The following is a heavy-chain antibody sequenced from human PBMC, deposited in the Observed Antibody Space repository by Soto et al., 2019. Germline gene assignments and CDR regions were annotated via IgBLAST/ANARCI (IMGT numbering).Heavy chain of an antibody. V-gene: IGHV1-46*01. Sequence: QVQVVQSGAEVKKPGASVKVSCKTSGYTFTNYHVHWVRQAHGQGLERMGAINPNGGSTTYAQHLQGRVTMTSDSSTSTVYMEMGSLRSDDSAVYYCALPKNTLGWYNFWGQGTLVTVS. D-gene: IGHD6-19*01. CDR1: GYTFTNYH. CDR2: INPNGGST. J-gene: IGHJ4*02. CDR3: ALPKNTLGWYNF.